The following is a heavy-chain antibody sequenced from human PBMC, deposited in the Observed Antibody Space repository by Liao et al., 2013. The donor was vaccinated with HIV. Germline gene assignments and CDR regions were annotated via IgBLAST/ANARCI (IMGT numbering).Heavy chain of an antibody. CDR2: INHGGST. CDR3: TRGSRGTVTPFQH. V-gene: IGHV4-34*01. CDR1: GGSFSSYY. D-gene: IGHD4-17*01. J-gene: IGHJ1*01. Sequence: QVRLQQWGAGLLKPSETLSLTCAVYGGSFSSYYWSWIRQPPGKGLEWIGEINHGGSTNYNPSLKSRVIISIDTSKNQFSLRLSSVTAADTAMYYCTRGSRGTVTPFQHWGQGTLVTVSS.